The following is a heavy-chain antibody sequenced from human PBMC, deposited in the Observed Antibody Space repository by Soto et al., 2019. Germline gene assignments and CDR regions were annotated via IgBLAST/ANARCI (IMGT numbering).Heavy chain of an antibody. V-gene: IGHV3-23*01. D-gene: IGHD1-1*01. J-gene: IGHJ6*03. CDR3: AKTGTPTPFGSYYMDV. Sequence: PGGSLRLSCAASGFTFSSYAMSWVRQAPGKGLEWVSAISGSGGSTYYADSVKGRFTISRDNSKNTLYLQMNSLRAEDTAVYYCAKTGTPTPFGSYYMDVWGKGTTVTVSS. CDR2: ISGSGGST. CDR1: GFTFSSYA.